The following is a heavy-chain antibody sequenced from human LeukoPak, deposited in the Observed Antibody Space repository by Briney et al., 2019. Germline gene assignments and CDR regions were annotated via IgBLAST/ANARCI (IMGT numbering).Heavy chain of an antibody. V-gene: IGHV3-30*18. CDR2: ISYDGSNK. Sequence: GGSLRLSCAASGFTFSSYSMHWVRQAPGKGLEWVAVISYDGSNKYYADSVKGRFTISRDNSKNTLYLQMNSLRAEDTAVYYCAKDLYYYDSSGYFCDWGQGTLVTVSS. J-gene: IGHJ4*02. CDR3: AKDLYYYDSSGYFCD. D-gene: IGHD3-22*01. CDR1: GFTFSSYS.